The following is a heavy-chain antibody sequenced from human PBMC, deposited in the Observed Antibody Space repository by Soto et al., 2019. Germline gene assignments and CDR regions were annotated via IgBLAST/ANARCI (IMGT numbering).Heavy chain of an antibody. D-gene: IGHD4-4*01. CDR3: ARPLWRDDYNWGYFDL. V-gene: IGHV3-30-3*01. CDR2: ISYDGSNK. Sequence: QVRLVESGGGVVQPGRSLRLSCAASGFTFSSYAMHWVRQVPGKGLEWVAVISYDGSNKYYADSVKGRLTISRDNSKNTLYLQMNSLRAEDTAVYYCARPLWRDDYNWGYFDLWGRGTLVTVSS. J-gene: IGHJ2*01. CDR1: GFTFSSYA.